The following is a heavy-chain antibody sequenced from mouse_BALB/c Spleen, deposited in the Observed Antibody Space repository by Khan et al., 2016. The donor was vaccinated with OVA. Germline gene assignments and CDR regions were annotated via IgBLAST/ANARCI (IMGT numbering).Heavy chain of an antibody. Sequence: EVQLQESGPGLVKPSQSLSLTCTVTGYSITRDYAWNWIRQFPGNKLEWMGYISNSGSTTYNPSLKSRISIPRNTSKNLFFLQLNSVTTEDTATYYCSSELGRYYAMDYWGQGTSVTVSS. CDR2: ISNSGST. J-gene: IGHJ4*01. CDR1: GYSITRDYA. D-gene: IGHD4-1*01. CDR3: SSELGRYYAMDY. V-gene: IGHV3-2*02.